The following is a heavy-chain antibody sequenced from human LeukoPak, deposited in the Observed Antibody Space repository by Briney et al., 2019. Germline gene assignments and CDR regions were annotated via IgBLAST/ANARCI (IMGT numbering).Heavy chain of an antibody. D-gene: IGHD6-19*01. CDR1: GFTFSSYA. J-gene: IGHJ4*02. CDR2: ISYDGSNK. CDR3: AKGTAYSGAVAGDY. V-gene: IGHV3-30-3*02. Sequence: PGRSLRLSCAASGFTFSSYAMHWVRQAPGKGLEWVAVISYDGSNKYYADSVKGRFTISRDNSKNTLYLQMNSLRAEDTAVYYCAKGTAYSGAVAGDYWGQGTLVTVSS.